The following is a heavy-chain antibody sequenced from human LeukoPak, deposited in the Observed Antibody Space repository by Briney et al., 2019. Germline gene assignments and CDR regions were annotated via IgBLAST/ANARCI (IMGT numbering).Heavy chain of an antibody. CDR1: GFTFSSYG. J-gene: IGHJ4*02. CDR3: AKDLGPYSSSSPLDY. CDR2: IRYDGSSK. V-gene: IGHV3-30*02. Sequence: PGRSLRLSCAASGFTFSSYGMHWVRQAPGKGLEWVAFIRYDGSSKYYADSVKGRFTISRDNSKNTLYLQMNSLRAEDTAVYYCAKDLGPYSSSSPLDYWGQGTLVTLSS. D-gene: IGHD6-13*01.